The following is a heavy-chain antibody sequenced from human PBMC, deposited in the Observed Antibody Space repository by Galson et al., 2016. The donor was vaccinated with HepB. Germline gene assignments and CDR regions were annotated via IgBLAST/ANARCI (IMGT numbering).Heavy chain of an antibody. V-gene: IGHV3-11*06. D-gene: IGHD3-16*01. CDR1: GLIFSDYY. Sequence: SLRLSCAASGLIFSDYYMSWIRQAPGKGLEWVSHINGRNTYTNYAASAKGRFTISRGNAKNSLYLQMNSLGAEDTAVDYCACGIPQTYYFDYWGRGSLVTVSS. CDR3: ACGIPQTYYFDY. J-gene: IGHJ4*02. CDR2: INGRNTYT.